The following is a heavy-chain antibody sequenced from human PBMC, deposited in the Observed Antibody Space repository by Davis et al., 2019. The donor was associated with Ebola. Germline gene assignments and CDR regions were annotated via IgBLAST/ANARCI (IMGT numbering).Heavy chain of an antibody. Sequence: HTGGSLRLSCAASGFVFSNFWMHWVRQAPGKGLVWVSRIKTDGSMTGYGDSVQGRFTISRDNAKNTLYLQMNDLRAEDTAVYCCAREGKIFGCDYWGQGALVTVSS. CDR2: IKTDGSMT. J-gene: IGHJ4*02. CDR3: AREGKIFGCDY. D-gene: IGHD3-3*01. V-gene: IGHV3-74*01. CDR1: GFVFSNFW.